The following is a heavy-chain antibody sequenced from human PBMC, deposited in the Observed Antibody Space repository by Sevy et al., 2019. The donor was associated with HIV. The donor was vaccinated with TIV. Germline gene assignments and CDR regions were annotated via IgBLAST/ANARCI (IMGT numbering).Heavy chain of an antibody. Sequence: GGSLRLSCAVSGLHFSGYAMHWVRQAPGKGLEWVAVIWNDGRNRYYADSVKGRFTISRDNSRKIVYLQMNSLGSEDTGVYYWAGDMDVGVTSFDYWGQGTLVTVSS. J-gene: IGHJ4*02. D-gene: IGHD2-2*03. CDR2: IWNDGRNR. CDR1: GLHFSGYA. V-gene: IGHV3-33*08. CDR3: AGDMDVGVTSFDY.